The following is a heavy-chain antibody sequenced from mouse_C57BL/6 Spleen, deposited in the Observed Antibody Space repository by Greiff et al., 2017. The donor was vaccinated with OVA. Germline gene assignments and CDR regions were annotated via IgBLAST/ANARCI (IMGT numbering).Heavy chain of an antibody. CDR2: IYPSDSET. D-gene: IGHD3-2*02. CDR1: GYTFTSYW. V-gene: IGHV1-61*01. CDR3: ARGGDSSGYLDY. J-gene: IGHJ2*01. Sequence: QVQLQQSGAELVRPGSSVKLSCKASGYTFTSYWMDWVKQRPGQGLEWIGNIYPSDSETHYNQKFKDKATLTVDKSSSTAYMQLSSLTSEDSAVYYCARGGDSSGYLDYWGQGTTLTVSS.